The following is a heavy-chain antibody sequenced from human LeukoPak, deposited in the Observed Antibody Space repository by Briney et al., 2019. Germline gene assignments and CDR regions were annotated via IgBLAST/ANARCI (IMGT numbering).Heavy chain of an antibody. D-gene: IGHD3-10*01. V-gene: IGHV3-21*01. J-gene: IGHJ4*02. CDR1: GFTFSSYS. CDR2: ISSSSSYI. Sequence: SGGSLRLSCAASGFTFSSYSMNWVRQAPGKGLEWVSSISSSSSYIYYADSVKGRFTISRDNAKNSLYLQMNSLRAEDTAVYYCARDVNYGSGSYSGTKTDYWGQGTLVTVSS. CDR3: ARDVNYGSGSYSGTKTDY.